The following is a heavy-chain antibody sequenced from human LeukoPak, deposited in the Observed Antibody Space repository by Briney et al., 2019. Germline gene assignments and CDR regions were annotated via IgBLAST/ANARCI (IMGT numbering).Heavy chain of an antibody. Sequence: GGSLRLSCAASGFTFSSYWMHWVRQAPGKGLEWVSGINWNGGSTGYADSVKGRFTISRDNAKNSLYLQMNSLRAEDTAVYYCARGGWLQPRPYDYWGQGTLVTVSS. J-gene: IGHJ4*02. CDR3: ARGGWLQPRPYDY. D-gene: IGHD5-24*01. CDR1: GFTFSSYW. CDR2: INWNGGST. V-gene: IGHV3-20*04.